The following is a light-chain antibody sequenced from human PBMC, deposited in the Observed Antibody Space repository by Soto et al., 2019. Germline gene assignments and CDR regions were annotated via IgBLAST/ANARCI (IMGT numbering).Light chain of an antibody. CDR1: ALPKQY. CDR3: QSADSSDTYVV. J-gene: IGLJ2*01. V-gene: IGLV3-25*03. Sequence: SYELTQAPSVSVSPGQTARITCSGDALPKQYAYWYQQKPGQAPVLVIYKDSERPSGIPERFSGSSSGTTVTLTISGVQAEDEADYYCQSADSSDTYVVFGGGTKVTVL. CDR2: KDS.